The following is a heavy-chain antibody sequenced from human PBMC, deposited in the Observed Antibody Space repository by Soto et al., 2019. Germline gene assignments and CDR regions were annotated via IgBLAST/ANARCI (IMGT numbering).Heavy chain of an antibody. V-gene: IGHV1-46*01. CDR1: GYIFTSYY. J-gene: IGHJ4*02. CDR2: INPSGGST. Sequence: ASVKVSCKASGYIFTSYYMHWVRQAPGQGLEWMGIINPSGGSTSYAQKFQGRVTMTRGTSTSTVYMELSSLRSEDTAVYYCARVGATNRGVFDYWGQGTLVTVSS. CDR3: ARVGATNRGVFDY. D-gene: IGHD1-26*01.